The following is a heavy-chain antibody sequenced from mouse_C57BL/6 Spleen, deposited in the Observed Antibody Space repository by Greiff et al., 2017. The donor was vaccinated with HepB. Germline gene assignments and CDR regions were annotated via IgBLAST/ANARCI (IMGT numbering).Heavy chain of an antibody. CDR3: ARGGYYGNLGYFDV. CDR1: GYSITSGYY. V-gene: IGHV3-6*01. CDR2: ISYDGSN. J-gene: IGHJ1*03. Sequence: EVKLMESGPGLVKPSQSLSLTCSVPGYSITSGYYWNWIRQFPGNKLEWMGYISYDGSNNYNPSLKNRISITRDTSKNQFFLKLNSVTTEDTATYYCARGGYYGNLGYFDVWGTGTTVTVSS. D-gene: IGHD2-1*01.